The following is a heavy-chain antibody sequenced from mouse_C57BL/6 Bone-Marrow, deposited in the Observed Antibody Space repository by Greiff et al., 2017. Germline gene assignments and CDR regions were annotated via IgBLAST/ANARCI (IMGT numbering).Heavy chain of an antibody. CDR2: IYPYNGVS. CDR1: GYSFPGSY. V-gene: IGHV1-31*01. CDR3: VSYYYGSSEFAY. Sequence: VQLKQSGPELLKPGASVKISCKASGYSFPGSYMHWVKQSHGNILDWIGYIYPYNGVSSYNQKFKGKATLTVDKSSSTAYMELRSLTSEDSAVYYCVSYYYGSSEFAYWGQGTLVTVSA. D-gene: IGHD1-1*01. J-gene: IGHJ3*01.